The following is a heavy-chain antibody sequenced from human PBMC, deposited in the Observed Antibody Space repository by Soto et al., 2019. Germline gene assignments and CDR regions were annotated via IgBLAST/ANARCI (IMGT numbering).Heavy chain of an antibody. CDR1: GGSFSGYY. V-gene: IGHV4-34*01. J-gene: IGHJ4*02. Sequence: SETLSLTCAVFGGSFSGYYWSWIRQPPGKGLEWIGEINHSGSTNYNPSLKSRVTISVDTSRNQFSLKLSSVTAADTAVYYCARREARSGWSSGWGQGTLVTVSS. D-gene: IGHD6-19*01. CDR3: ARREARSGWSSG. CDR2: INHSGST.